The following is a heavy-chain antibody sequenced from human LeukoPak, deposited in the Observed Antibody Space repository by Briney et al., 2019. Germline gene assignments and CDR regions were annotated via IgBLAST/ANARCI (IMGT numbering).Heavy chain of an antibody. D-gene: IGHD2-15*01. CDR2: ISGSGGGT. V-gene: IGHV3-23*01. CDR1: GFTFSSYA. J-gene: IGHJ2*01. CDR3: ARRALVVATSYWYFDL. Sequence: GASLRLSCAASGFTFSSYAMSWVRQAPGKGLEWVPGISGSGGGTFYADSVEGRFTISRDSSQNTLYLQINSLRAEDTAVYSCARRALVVATSYWYFDLWGRGTLVTVSS.